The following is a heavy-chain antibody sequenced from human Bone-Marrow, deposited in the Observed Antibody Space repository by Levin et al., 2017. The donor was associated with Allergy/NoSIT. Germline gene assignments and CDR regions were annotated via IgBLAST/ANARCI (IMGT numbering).Heavy chain of an antibody. D-gene: IGHD3-10*01. J-gene: IGHJ5*02. CDR3: ARDWGGKGHYYYGSGSYYNYWFDP. Sequence: ASVKVSCKASGYTFTSYGISWVRQAPGQGLEWMGWISAYNGNTNYAQKLQGRVTMTTDTSTSTAYMELRSLRSDDTAVYYCARDWGGKGHYYYGSGSYYNYWFDPWGQGTLVTVSS. CDR2: ISAYNGNT. CDR1: GYTFTSYG. V-gene: IGHV1-18*01.